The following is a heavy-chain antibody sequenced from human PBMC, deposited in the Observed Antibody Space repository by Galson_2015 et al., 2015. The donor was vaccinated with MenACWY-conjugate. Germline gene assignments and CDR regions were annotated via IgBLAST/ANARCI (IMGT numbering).Heavy chain of an antibody. V-gene: IGHV3-21*01. CDR1: GFTFSSYC. CDR3: ARDRYSNYGDGTTYPNYYFYYGMDV. D-gene: IGHD4-11*01. Sequence: SLRLSCAASGFTFSSYCMNWVRQAPGKGLEWVSSISRSRSYIYYADSVKGRFTISRDNAKNSLYLQMNSLRAEDTAVDYCARDRYSNYGDGTTYPNYYFYYGMDVWGQGTTVTVSS. CDR2: ISRSRSYI. J-gene: IGHJ6*02.